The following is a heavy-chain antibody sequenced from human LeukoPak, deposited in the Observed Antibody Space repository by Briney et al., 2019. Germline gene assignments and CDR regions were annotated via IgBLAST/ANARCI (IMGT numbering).Heavy chain of an antibody. Sequence: GGSLRLSCVAFGFTYEDYGMSWVRQAPGKGLEWVSGINWNGGSTGYADSVKGRFTISRDNAKKSLYLKMNSLRGEDTALYYCVRDYCGGDCYPFDYWGQGTLVTVSS. CDR2: INWNGGST. V-gene: IGHV3-20*04. D-gene: IGHD2-21*02. J-gene: IGHJ4*02. CDR1: GFTYEDYG. CDR3: VRDYCGGDCYPFDY.